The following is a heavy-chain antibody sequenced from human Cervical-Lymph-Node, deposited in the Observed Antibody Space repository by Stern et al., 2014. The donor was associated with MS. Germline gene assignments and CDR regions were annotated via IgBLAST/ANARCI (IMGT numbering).Heavy chain of an antibody. J-gene: IGHJ4*02. Sequence: VQLVESGGGLVQPGGSLRLSCSTSGFTLRNYAMAWVRLAPGKGLEWVSGISGSGDRTYYADSVKGRFTISTDNSKHTLFLQMNSLRAEDTAVYYCAKDKGYESGEELDYWGQGTLVTVSS. V-gene: IGHV3-23*04. CDR3: AKDKGYESGEELDY. CDR1: GFTLRNYA. CDR2: ISGSGDRT. D-gene: IGHD3-22*01.